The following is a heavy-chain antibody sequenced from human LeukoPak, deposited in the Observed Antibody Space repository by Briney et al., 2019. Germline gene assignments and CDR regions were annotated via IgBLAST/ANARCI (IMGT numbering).Heavy chain of an antibody. D-gene: IGHD4-11*01. CDR1: VYTFTIYG. V-gene: IGHV1-18*01. J-gene: IGHJ4*02. CDR3: AREVRAGDYTFDY. Sequence: ASVNVSCTASVYTFTIYGISWVRQAPGQGREWMGWISAYNGNTNYAQKLQGRVTMTTDTSTSTAYMELRSLRSDDTAVYYCAREVRAGDYTFDYWGQGTLGTVSS. CDR2: ISAYNGNT.